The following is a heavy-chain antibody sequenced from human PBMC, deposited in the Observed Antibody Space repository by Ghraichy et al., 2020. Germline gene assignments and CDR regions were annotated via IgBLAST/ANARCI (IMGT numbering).Heavy chain of an antibody. CDR1: GGSITNAIYY. CDR3: ARGGDYGGSLDY. Sequence: SETLSLTCLVSGGSITNAIYYWTCIHQPPGKGLEWIGFIHYRGSTYYNPSLKSRVTISLDTSKNQFSLKMTSVTAADTAVYYCARGGDYGGSLDYWGQGTLVTVSS. J-gene: IGHJ4*02. V-gene: IGHV4-30-4*08. CDR2: IHYRGST. D-gene: IGHD4-23*01.